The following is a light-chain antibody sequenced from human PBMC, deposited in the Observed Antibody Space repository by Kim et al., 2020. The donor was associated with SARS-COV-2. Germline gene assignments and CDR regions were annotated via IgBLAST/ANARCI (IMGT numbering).Light chain of an antibody. Sequence: QSALTQPPSVSGSPGQSVTISCTGTSSDIGIFYRVSWYQQSPGAVPKLIIYEVTNRPSGVPDRFSGSKSGNTASLTISGLQAEDEADYYCNSYTTSSTLYIFGTGTKFTVL. V-gene: IGLV2-18*02. CDR3: NSYTTSSTLYI. J-gene: IGLJ1*01. CDR2: EVT. CDR1: SSDIGIFYR.